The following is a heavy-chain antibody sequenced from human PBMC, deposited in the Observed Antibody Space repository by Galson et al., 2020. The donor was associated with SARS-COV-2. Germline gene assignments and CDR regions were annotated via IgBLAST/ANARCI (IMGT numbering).Heavy chain of an antibody. CDR2: IWNDGSNK. CDR1: GFTFRSYG. J-gene: IGHJ1*01. D-gene: IGHD3-22*01. CDR3: ERARDYVSGGEGIHH. V-gene: IGHV3-33*01. Sequence: GGSLRLSCAASGFTFRSYGMYWVRQAPGKGLEWVAIIWNDGSNKYYADSVKGRFTISKDNAKNTLYLQMNSPRVGDTALYYCERARDYVSGGEGIHHWGQGTLVTVSS.